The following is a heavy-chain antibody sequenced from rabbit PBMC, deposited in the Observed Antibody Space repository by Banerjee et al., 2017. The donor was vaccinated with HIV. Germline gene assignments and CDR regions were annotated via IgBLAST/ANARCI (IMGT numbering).Heavy chain of an antibody. CDR1: GFSFSSSD. D-gene: IGHD8-1*01. Sequence: QEQLVESGGGLVQPGGSLALTCKASGFSFSSSDYICWVRQAPGKGPEWISCIDPVFGVTYYATWVNGRFTISRDNARNTLFLQLNSLTAADTATYFCARDAGTSFSTYGMDLWGPGTLVTVS. J-gene: IGHJ6*01. CDR2: IDPVFGVT. V-gene: IGHV1S47*01. CDR3: ARDAGTSFSTYGMDL.